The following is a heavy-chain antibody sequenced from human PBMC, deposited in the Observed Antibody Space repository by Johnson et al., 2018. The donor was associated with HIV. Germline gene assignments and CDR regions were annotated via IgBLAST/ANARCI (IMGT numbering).Heavy chain of an antibody. CDR3: ARPSDYYGSGRVDAFDI. V-gene: IGHV3-15*01. J-gene: IGHJ3*02. D-gene: IGHD3-10*01. CDR1: GFTFSSYA. Sequence: EVQLVESGGGVVQPGRSLRLSCAASGFTFSSYAMHWVRQAPGKGLEWVGRIKSKTDGGTTDYAAPVKGRFSISRDDSKNTLYLQMNSLKTEDTAVYYCARPSDYYGSGRVDAFDIWGQGTMVTVAS. CDR2: IKSKTDGGTT.